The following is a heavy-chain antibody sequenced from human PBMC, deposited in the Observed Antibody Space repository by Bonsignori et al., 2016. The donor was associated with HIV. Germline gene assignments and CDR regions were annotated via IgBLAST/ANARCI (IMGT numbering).Heavy chain of an antibody. J-gene: IGHJ6*03. D-gene: IGHD6-19*01. CDR1: GFTFSSHW. Sequence: GGSLRLSCEAFGFTFSSHWMNWVRQAPGKGLEWVANIKADGSEKNSIDSVKGRFTISRDNAKNSLYLQMNSLRAEDTAVYYCAREMSQWLVPYYYYYMDVWGKGTTVTVSS. CDR2: IKADGSEK. CDR3: AREMSQWLVPYYYYYMDV. V-gene: IGHV3-7*03.